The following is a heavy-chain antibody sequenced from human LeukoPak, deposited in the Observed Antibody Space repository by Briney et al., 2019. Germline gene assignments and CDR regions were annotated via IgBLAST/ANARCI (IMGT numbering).Heavy chain of an antibody. CDR1: GFTFSSYG. J-gene: IGHJ4*02. Sequence: PGGSLRLSCAASGFTFSSYGMHWVRQAPGKGLEWVAVIRFDESHRYYADSVKGRFTISRDNSKNTLFLQMNSLRAEDTALYYCARWDIPTADIAYWGQGTLVTVSS. V-gene: IGHV3-33*01. CDR3: ARWDIPTADIAY. CDR2: IRFDESHR. D-gene: IGHD6-13*01.